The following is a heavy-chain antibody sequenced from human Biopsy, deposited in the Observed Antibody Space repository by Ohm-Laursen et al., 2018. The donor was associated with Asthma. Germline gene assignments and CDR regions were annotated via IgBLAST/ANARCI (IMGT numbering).Heavy chain of an antibody. CDR3: VKDTYEDDYGYYTFDV. CDR2: IKTNRRGA. Sequence: GSLRLSCAASGFTFSDYPMTWARQAPGKGLEWVSTIKTNRRGADYPDPAKGRFTISRDDSKNTLYLQMSSLRAEDTAVYYCVKDTYEDDYGYYTFDVWGQGTMVTVSS. D-gene: IGHD3-22*01. V-gene: IGHV3-23*01. J-gene: IGHJ3*01. CDR1: GFTFSDYP.